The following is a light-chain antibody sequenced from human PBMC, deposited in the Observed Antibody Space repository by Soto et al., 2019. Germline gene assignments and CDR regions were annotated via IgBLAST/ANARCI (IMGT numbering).Light chain of an antibody. Sequence: IQMTQSPSSLSASVGDRVTITCGASQTAASYLNWYQQRPGKAPKLLIRAASRLKSGVPARFSGSGSGTEFTLTISSLQPEDVATYYCQQSFNTPFTFGPGTKVDV. J-gene: IGKJ3*01. CDR1: QTAASY. CDR3: QQSFNTPFT. V-gene: IGKV1-39*01. CDR2: AAS.